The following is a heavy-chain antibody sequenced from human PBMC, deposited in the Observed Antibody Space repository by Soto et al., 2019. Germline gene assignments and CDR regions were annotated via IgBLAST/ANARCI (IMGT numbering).Heavy chain of an antibody. CDR2: MNPNSGNT. D-gene: IGHD2-2*01. CDR1: GYTFTSYD. Sequence: ASVKVSCKASGYTFTSYDINWVRQATGQGLEWMGWMNPNSGNTGYAQKFQGRVTMTRNTSISTAYMELSSLRSEDTAVYYCARKFISQLFVVVPAATTGDNWFDPWGQGTLVTVSS. J-gene: IGHJ5*02. CDR3: ARKFISQLFVVVPAATTGDNWFDP. V-gene: IGHV1-8*01.